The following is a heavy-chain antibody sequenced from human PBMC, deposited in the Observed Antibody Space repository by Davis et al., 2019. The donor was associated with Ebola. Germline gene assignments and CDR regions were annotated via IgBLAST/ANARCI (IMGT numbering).Heavy chain of an antibody. CDR1: VGSVSSDASY. V-gene: IGHV4-61*08. CDR2: IYYDGRT. CDR3: ARVWGTFDF. J-gene: IGHJ4*02. D-gene: IGHD3-16*01. Sequence: PSETLSLTCTVSVGSVSSDASYWTWIRQPPGKGLQWIGYIYYDGRTKENPSLKTRVTMSIDTAKNQFSLQLTSVTAADTAVYYCARVWGTFDFWGQGALVTVSS.